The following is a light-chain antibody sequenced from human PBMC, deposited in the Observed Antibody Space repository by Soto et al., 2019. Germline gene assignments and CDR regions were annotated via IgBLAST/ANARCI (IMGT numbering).Light chain of an antibody. Sequence: DIPMTQSPSTLSASVGDRVTITCRASQSISSWLAWYQQKPGKAPKLLIYKASSLESGVPSRFSGIGSGTEFTLTISSLQPDDFATYYCQQYNTYPWTFGQGTKVEIK. CDR1: QSISSW. CDR2: KAS. J-gene: IGKJ1*01. CDR3: QQYNTYPWT. V-gene: IGKV1-5*03.